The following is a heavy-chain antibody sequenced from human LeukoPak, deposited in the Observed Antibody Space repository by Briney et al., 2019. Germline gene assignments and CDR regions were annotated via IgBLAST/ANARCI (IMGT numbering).Heavy chain of an antibody. CDR3: ARDFQSYRYYYYYGMDV. D-gene: IGHD3-16*02. J-gene: IGHJ6*02. Sequence: GGSLRLSCAASGFTFSSYSMNWVRQAPGKGLEWVSSISSSSSYIYYADSVKGRFTISRDNAKNSLYLQMNSLRAEDTAVYYCARDFQSYRYYYYYGMDVWGQGTTVTVSS. V-gene: IGHV3-21*01. CDR2: ISSSSSYI. CDR1: GFTFSSYS.